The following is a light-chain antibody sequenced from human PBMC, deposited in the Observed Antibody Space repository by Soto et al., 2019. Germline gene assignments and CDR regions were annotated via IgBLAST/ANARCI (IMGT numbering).Light chain of an antibody. Sequence: QSALTQPASVSGSPGQSITISCTGTSSDIGGYKYVSWYQQNPDKAPKLMIYDVSYRPSGVSDRFSGSKSGNTASLTISGLQAEVEADYYCSSYTSINTHVFGTGTKLTVL. CDR3: SSYTSINTHV. J-gene: IGLJ1*01. CDR2: DVS. CDR1: SSDIGGYKY. V-gene: IGLV2-14*01.